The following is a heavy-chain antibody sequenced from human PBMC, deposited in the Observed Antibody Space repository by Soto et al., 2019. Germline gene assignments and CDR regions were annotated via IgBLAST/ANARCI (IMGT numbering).Heavy chain of an antibody. D-gene: IGHD2-15*01. V-gene: IGHV3-74*01. CDR3: AKDLPYCSGGSCYPDYYYYGMDV. CDR2: IDSDGIST. CDR1: GFTFSNYW. Sequence: GGSLRLSCAASGFTFSNYWMNWVRQAPGKGLVWVSRIDSDGISTTYADSVKGRFTISRDNAKNTLYLQMNSLRAEDTAVYYCAKDLPYCSGGSCYPDYYYYGMDVWGQGTTVTVSS. J-gene: IGHJ6*02.